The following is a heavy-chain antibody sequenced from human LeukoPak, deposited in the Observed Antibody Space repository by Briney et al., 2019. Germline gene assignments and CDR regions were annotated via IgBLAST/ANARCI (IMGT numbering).Heavy chain of an antibody. D-gene: IGHD4-23*01. Sequence: GGSLRLSCAVSGFTFTNYAMSWVRQAPGKGLEWVSLLSSGGGTYYADSVKGRVTISRDNSKNTLHLQMNSLRAEDTAIYYCATLDGDNSHLDAWGQGTTVTVSS. J-gene: IGHJ6*02. CDR1: GFTFTNYA. CDR2: LSSGGGT. V-gene: IGHV3-23*01. CDR3: ATLDGDNSHLDA.